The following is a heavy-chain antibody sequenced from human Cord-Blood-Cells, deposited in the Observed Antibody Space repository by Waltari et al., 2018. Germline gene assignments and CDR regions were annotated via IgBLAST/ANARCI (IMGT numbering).Heavy chain of an antibody. Sequence: QITLKESGPTLVKPTQTLTLTCTFSGFSLSTSGVGVGWIRQPPGNALEWLALIYWNDDKRYSPSLKSRLTITKDTSKNQVVLTMTNMDPVDTATYYCAHRGGDSSSSVKGAFDIWGQGTMVTVSS. CDR1: GFSLSTSGVG. CDR3: AHRGGDSSSSVKGAFDI. CDR2: IYWNDDK. J-gene: IGHJ3*02. D-gene: IGHD6-6*01. V-gene: IGHV2-5*01.